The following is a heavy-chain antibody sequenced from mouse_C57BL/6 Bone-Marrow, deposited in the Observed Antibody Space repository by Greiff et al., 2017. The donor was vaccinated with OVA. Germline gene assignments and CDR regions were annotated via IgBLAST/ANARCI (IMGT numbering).Heavy chain of an antibody. Sequence: EVQLQQSGPELVKPGASVKISCKASGYSFTGYYMNWVKQSPEKSLEWIGEINPSTGGTTYNQKFKAKATLTVDKSSSTAYMQLKSLTSEDSAVYYCARCGLLMDYWGQGTSVTVSS. CDR3: ARCGLLMDY. V-gene: IGHV1-42*01. CDR2: INPSTGGT. J-gene: IGHJ4*01. D-gene: IGHD2-3*01. CDR1: GYSFTGYY.